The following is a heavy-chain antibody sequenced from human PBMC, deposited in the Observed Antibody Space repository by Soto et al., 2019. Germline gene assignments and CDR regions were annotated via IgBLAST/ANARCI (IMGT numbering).Heavy chain of an antibody. J-gene: IGHJ6*01. CDR2: IKSKTDGGTT. CDR3: TTDQGLVVPSAIPWVPCMGDCYSGMEV. Sequence: WVGRIKSKTDGGTTDYAAPVKGRFTISRDDSKNTLYLQMNSLKTEDTAVYYCTTDQGLVVPSAIPWVPCMGDCYSGMEVWGQGTSVIVSS. V-gene: IGHV3-15*01. D-gene: IGHD2-2*01.